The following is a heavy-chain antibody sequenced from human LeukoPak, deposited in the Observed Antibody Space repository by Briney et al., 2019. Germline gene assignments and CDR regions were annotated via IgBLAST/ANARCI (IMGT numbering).Heavy chain of an antibody. D-gene: IGHD2-2*01. Sequence: GGSLRLSCAASGFTFSSYEMSWVRQAPGKGLEWVSYIATGGSAIYYADSVKGRFTISRGNAKNSLYLQMNSLRAEDMAVYYCVRGGYCSSTICYWYNAFDMWGQGTMVTVSS. CDR2: IATGGSAI. V-gene: IGHV3-48*03. CDR3: VRGGYCSSTICYWYNAFDM. CDR1: GFTFSSYE. J-gene: IGHJ3*02.